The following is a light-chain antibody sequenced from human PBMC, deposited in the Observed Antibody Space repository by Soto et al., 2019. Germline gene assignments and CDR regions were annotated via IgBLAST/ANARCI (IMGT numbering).Light chain of an antibody. Sequence: EIVMTQSPATPSVSPGERATLSCRASQRVSRNLAWYQQKPGQAPRLLIYGASTRATGIPARFSGSGSETEFTLTISGLQSEDFAVYYCQQYNNWPPYTFGQGTKVDIK. CDR1: QRVSRN. CDR3: QQYNNWPPYT. J-gene: IGKJ2*01. CDR2: GAS. V-gene: IGKV3-15*01.